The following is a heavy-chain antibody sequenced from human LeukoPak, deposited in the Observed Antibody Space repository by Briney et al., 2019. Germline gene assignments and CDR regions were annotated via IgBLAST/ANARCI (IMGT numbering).Heavy chain of an antibody. CDR1: GFTFSDYY. J-gene: IGHJ3*02. CDR2: ISSSGSTI. CDR3: ARELFRGYSGYDLGAFDI. D-gene: IGHD5-12*01. V-gene: IGHV3-11*01. Sequence: PGGSLRLSCAASGFTFSDYYMSWIRQAPGKGLEWVSYISSSGSTIYYADSVKGRFTISRDNAKNSLYLQMNSLRAEDTAVYYCARELFRGYSGYDLGAFDIWGQGTMVTVSS.